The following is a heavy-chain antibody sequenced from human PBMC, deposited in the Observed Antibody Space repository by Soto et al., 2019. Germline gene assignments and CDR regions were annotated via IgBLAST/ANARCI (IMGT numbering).Heavy chain of an antibody. V-gene: IGHV4-30-2*01. CDR1: GGSISSGGYS. CDR2: IYASRST. CDR3: ARDIWRSHYIYFNP. D-gene: IGHD4-4*01. Sequence: PSETLSLTCAVSGGSISSGGYSWSWIRQPPGRGLEWIGYIYASRSTYYNPSLSSRVTISIDRSKNQFSLMLASVTAADTAVYFCARDIWRSHYIYFNPWGQGTLVTVS. J-gene: IGHJ5*02.